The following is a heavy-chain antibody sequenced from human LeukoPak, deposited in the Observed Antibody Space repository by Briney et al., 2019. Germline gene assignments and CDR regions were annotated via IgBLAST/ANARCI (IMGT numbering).Heavy chain of an antibody. J-gene: IGHJ4*02. CDR2: IYYSGST. CDR3: AMGGYSYGYKDY. CDR1: GGSISSGGYY. Sequence: SETLSLTCTVSGGSISSGGYYWSWIRQHPGKGLEWIGYIYYSGSTYYNPSLKSRVTISVDTSKNQFSLKLSSVTAADTAVYYRAMGGYSYGYKDYWGQGTLVTVS. D-gene: IGHD5-18*01. V-gene: IGHV4-31*03.